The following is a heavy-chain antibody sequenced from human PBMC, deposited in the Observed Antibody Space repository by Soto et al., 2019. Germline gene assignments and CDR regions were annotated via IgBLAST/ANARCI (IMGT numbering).Heavy chain of an antibody. Sequence: PSETLSLTCTVSGGSVSSGSYYWSWIRQPPGKGLEWIGYIYYSGSTNYNPSLKSRVTISVDTSKNQFSLKLSSVTAADTAVYYCARDQMATFDYWGQGTLVTVSS. V-gene: IGHV4-61*01. CDR1: GGSVSSGSYY. J-gene: IGHJ4*02. CDR2: IYYSGST. CDR3: ARDQMATFDY.